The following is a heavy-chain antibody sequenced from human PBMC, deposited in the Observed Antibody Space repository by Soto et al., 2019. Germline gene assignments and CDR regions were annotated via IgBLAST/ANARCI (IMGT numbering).Heavy chain of an antibody. CDR1: RYIFTNYG. J-gene: IGHJ6*02. CDR2: ITTYNGNT. V-gene: IGHV1-18*01. CDR3: ARALTGYGMDV. Sequence: QVQLVQSGVEVREPGASVKVSCKAIRYIFTNYGVSWVRQAPGQGLEWMGWITTYNGNTEYAQKFQGRVTMTTDASTSTAYIDLGSMRSDDTAIYYCARALTGYGMDVWGQGTTVTVSS.